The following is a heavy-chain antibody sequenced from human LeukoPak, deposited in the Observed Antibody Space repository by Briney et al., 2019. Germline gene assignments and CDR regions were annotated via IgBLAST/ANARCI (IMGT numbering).Heavy chain of an antibody. CDR3: ARTRGIAVAIDY. D-gene: IGHD6-19*01. Sequence: GASVKVSCKASGYTFTSYYMHWVRQAPRQGLEWMGWINPNSGGTNYAQKFQGRVTMTRDTSISTAYMELSRLRSDDTAVYYCARTRGIAVAIDYWGQGTLVTVSS. CDR1: GYTFTSYY. V-gene: IGHV1-2*02. CDR2: INPNSGGT. J-gene: IGHJ4*02.